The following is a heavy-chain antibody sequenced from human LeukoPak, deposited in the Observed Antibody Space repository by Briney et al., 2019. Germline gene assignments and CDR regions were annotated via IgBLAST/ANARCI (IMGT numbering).Heavy chain of an antibody. J-gene: IGHJ4*02. Sequence: ASVKVSCKASGYTFTSYDINWVRQATGQGLEWMGVIIPISGTPNYAQKFQGRVTITADESTTTVYMELSSLRSDDTAVHYCARVRYRLAETYIDYWGQGTLVTVSS. D-gene: IGHD3-16*01. V-gene: IGHV1-69*13. CDR1: GYTFTSYD. CDR2: IIPISGTP. CDR3: ARVRYRLAETYIDY.